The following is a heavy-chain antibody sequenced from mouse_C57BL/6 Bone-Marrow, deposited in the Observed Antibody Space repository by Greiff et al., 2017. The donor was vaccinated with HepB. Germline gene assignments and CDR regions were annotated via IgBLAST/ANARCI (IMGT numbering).Heavy chain of an antibody. CDR2: IYPRSGNT. V-gene: IGHV1-81*01. Sequence: VQLQESGAELARPGASVKLSCKASGYTFTSYGISWVKQRTGQGLEWIGEIYPRSGNTYYNEKFKGKATLTADKSSSTAYMELRSLTSEDSAVYFCARGDGNYPMDYWGQGTSVTVSS. J-gene: IGHJ4*01. D-gene: IGHD2-1*01. CDR3: ARGDGNYPMDY. CDR1: GYTFTSYG.